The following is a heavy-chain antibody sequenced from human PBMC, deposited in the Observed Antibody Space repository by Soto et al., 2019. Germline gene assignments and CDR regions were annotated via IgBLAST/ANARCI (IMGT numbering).Heavy chain of an antibody. J-gene: IGHJ4*01. V-gene: IGHV1-69*02. CDR3: ASVYDFYGSGSYDYFDN. CDR1: GDTFSSYI. D-gene: IGHD3-10*01. Sequence: GASVKVSCKASGDTFSSYIFSWVRQAPGQGLEWMGRIIPILNIANYAQKFQDRVTITADKSTSTAYMELSSLRSEDTAVYYCASVYDFYGSGSYDYFDNWS. CDR2: IIPILNIA.